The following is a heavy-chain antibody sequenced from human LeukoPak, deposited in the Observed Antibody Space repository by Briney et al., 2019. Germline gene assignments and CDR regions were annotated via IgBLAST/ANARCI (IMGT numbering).Heavy chain of an antibody. CDR1: GGSISSGSYY. CDR3: ARAIWGSGSYYFDS. CDR2: IYTSGST. V-gene: IGHV4-61*02. J-gene: IGHJ4*02. Sequence: SEILSLTCTVSGGSISSGSYYWSWIRQPAGKGLEWIGRIYTSGSTKYNPSLKSRVTISVDTSKNQFSLKLSSVTAADTAVYYCARAIWGSGSYYFDSWGQGTLVTVSS. D-gene: IGHD3-10*01.